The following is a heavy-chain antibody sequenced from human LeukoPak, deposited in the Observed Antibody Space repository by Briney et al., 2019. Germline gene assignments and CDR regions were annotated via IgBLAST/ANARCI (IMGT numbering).Heavy chain of an antibody. CDR2: IKSKTDGGTT. CDR3: TNPYDTAMVTSDAFDI. CDR1: GFTFSNAW. D-gene: IGHD5-18*01. Sequence: GGSLRLSCAASGFTFSNAWMSWVRQAPGKGLEWVGRIKSKTDGGTTDYAAPVKGRFTISRDDSKNTLYLQMNSLKTEDTAVYYCTNPYDTAMVTSDAFDIWGQGTMVTVSS. V-gene: IGHV3-15*01. J-gene: IGHJ3*02.